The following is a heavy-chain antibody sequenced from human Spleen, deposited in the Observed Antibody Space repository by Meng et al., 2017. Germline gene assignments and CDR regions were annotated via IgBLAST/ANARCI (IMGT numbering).Heavy chain of an antibody. V-gene: IGHV4-61*03. CDR3: AIDPHTTGTYDL. J-gene: IGHJ5*02. Sequence: QVQLQESGPGLVRPSETLSLTCTVSGDSVTSGNYYWSWIWQPPGKGPEWIGYIYYTGSTNYNPSLKSRLTMSIDTSKNRFSLKLTSVTAADTAVYYCAIDPHTTGTYDLWGQGTLVTVSS. CDR2: IYYTGST. D-gene: IGHD1-1*01. CDR1: GDSVTSGNYY.